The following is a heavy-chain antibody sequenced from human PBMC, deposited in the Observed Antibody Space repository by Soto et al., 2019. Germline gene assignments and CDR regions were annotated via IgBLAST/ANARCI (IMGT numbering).Heavy chain of an antibody. V-gene: IGHV1-3*01. CDR1: GYTFTIYA. J-gene: IGHJ5*02. D-gene: IGHD6-13*01. CDR2: INAGNGNT. CDR3: ARNRAAAGTRWFDP. Sequence: ASVKVSCKASGYTFTIYAMHWVRQAPGQRLEWMGWINAGNGNTKYSQKFQGRVTITRDTSASTAYMELSSLRSEDTAVYYCARNRAAAGTRWFDPWGQGTLVTVSS.